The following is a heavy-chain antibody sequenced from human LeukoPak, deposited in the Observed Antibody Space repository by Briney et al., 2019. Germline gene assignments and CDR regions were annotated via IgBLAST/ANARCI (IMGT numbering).Heavy chain of an antibody. CDR1: GGSISSSNCC. CDR3: ARHGPPITSEYHPPYGAVAI. J-gene: IGHJ3*02. CDR2: MYYSGST. Sequence: SETLSLTCTVSGGSISSSNCCWGWIRQLPGKGLEVIGSMYYSGSTYYNPSLKSRVTISVDTSKNQFPLKLGSVTAADTAVYYCARHGPPITSEYHPPYGAVAIWGQGTTVIVSS. D-gene: IGHD2/OR15-2a*01. V-gene: IGHV4-39*01.